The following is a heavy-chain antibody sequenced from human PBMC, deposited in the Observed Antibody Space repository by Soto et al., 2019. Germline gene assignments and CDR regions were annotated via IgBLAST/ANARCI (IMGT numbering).Heavy chain of an antibody. J-gene: IGHJ6*02. CDR2: IVVGSGHT. V-gene: IGHV1-58*02. CDR1: GITFSTSA. CDR3: AAAIIAVSGTGYYGMDG. D-gene: IGHD6-19*01. Sequence: QMQLVQSGPEVKKPGTSVKVSCKASGITFSTSAMQWVRQARGQRLEWIGGIVVGSGHTNYAQKFQERITITRDMSRSTAYMELSSLRSEDTAVYYCAAAIIAVSGTGYYGMDGWGQGTTVTVTS.